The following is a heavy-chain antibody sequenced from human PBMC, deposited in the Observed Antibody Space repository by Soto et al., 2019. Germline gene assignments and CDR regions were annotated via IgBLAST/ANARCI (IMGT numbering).Heavy chain of an antibody. J-gene: IGHJ4*02. D-gene: IGHD1-1*01. CDR2: ISGSGGST. V-gene: IGHV3-23*01. CDR3: AKVMAQYNWHEGYFDY. CDR1: GFTFSSYA. Sequence: EVQLLESGGGLVQPGGSLRLSCAASGFTFSSYAMSWVRQAPGKGLEWSPAISGSGGSTYYADSVKGRFTISRDNSKNTLYLQMNSLRAEDTAVYYCAKVMAQYNWHEGYFDYWGQGTLVTVSS.